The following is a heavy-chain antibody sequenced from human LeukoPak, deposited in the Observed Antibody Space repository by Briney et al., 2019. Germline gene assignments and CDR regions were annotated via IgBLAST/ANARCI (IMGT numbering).Heavy chain of an antibody. J-gene: IGHJ4*02. D-gene: IGHD6-19*01. V-gene: IGHV4-59*01. Sequence: SETLSLTCTVSGGSISSYYWSWIRQPPGKGLEWIGYIYYSGSTNYNPSLKSRVTISVDTSKNQFSLKLSSVTAADTAVYYCARGDAVLTPDYWGQGTLVTVSS. CDR2: IYYSGST. CDR3: ARGDAVLTPDY. CDR1: GGSISSYY.